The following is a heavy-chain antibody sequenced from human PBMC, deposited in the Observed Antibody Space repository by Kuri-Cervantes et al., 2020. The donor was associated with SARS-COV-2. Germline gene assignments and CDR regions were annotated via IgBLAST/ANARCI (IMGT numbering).Heavy chain of an antibody. D-gene: IGHD3-3*01. CDR3: ARVSGYYDFWSASDYYYMDF. J-gene: IGHJ6*03. CDR1: GFSFSKYD. CDR2: ITSSSSYI. V-gene: IGHV3-21*01. Sequence: GGSLRLSCAGSGFSFSKYDMNWVRQAPGKGLEWVSSITSSSSYIYYADSVKGRLTISRDNANNSLYLQMNSPRAEDTAVYYCARVSGYYDFWSASDYYYMDFWGKGTTVTVSS.